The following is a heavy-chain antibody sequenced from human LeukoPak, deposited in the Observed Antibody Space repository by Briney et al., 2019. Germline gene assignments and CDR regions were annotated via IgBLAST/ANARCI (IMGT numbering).Heavy chain of an antibody. CDR3: ARDLGGSSRGFDP. Sequence: GGSLRLSCAASGFTFSSYWMHWVRQAPGKGLEWVAVISYDGGNKYYADSVKGRFTISRDNSKNSLYLQMNSLRAEDTAVYYCARDLGGSSRGFDPWGQGTLVTVSS. J-gene: IGHJ5*02. CDR2: ISYDGGNK. V-gene: IGHV3-30*03. CDR1: GFTFSSYW. D-gene: IGHD6-13*01.